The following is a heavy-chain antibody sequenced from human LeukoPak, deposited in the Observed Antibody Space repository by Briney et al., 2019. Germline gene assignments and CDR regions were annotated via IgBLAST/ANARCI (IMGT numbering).Heavy chain of an antibody. Sequence: NPSEPLSLTCAVYGGSFSGYYWSWVRQPPGKGLEWIGEINHSGSTNYNPSLKSRVTISVDKSKNQFSLKLSSVTAADTAVYYCAREGWELLQGGAFDIWGQGTMVTVSS. V-gene: IGHV4-34*01. CDR3: AREGWELLQGGAFDI. J-gene: IGHJ3*02. CDR1: GGSFSGYY. D-gene: IGHD1-26*01. CDR2: INHSGST.